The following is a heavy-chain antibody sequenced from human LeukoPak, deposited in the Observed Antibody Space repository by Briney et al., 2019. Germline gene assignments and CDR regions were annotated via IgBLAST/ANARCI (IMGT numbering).Heavy chain of an antibody. Sequence: GGSLRLSCAASGFTVSTNYMNWVRQAPGKGLEWVALIYTDGSTFYADSVRGRFTISRDNSKNTLYLQMNSLRAEDTAVYYCARDLRYCSGSICYVGYFDYWGQGTQVTVS. CDR2: IYTDGST. J-gene: IGHJ4*02. D-gene: IGHD2-15*01. CDR1: GFTVSTNY. V-gene: IGHV3-66*01. CDR3: ARDLRYCSGSICYVGYFDY.